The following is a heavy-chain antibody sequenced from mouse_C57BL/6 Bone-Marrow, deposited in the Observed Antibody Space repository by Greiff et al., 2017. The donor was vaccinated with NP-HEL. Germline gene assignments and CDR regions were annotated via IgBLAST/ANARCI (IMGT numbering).Heavy chain of an antibody. CDR1: GYTFTSYW. Sequence: QVQLQQPGAELVRPGTSVKLSCKASGYTFTSYWMHWVKQRPGQGLEWIGVIDPSDSYTNYNQKFKGKATLTVDTSSSTAYMQLSSLTSEDSAVYYCPRIEYYYGSNWYFDVWGTGTTVTVSS. J-gene: IGHJ1*03. V-gene: IGHV1-59*01. D-gene: IGHD1-1*01. CDR2: IDPSDSYT. CDR3: PRIEYYYGSNWYFDV.